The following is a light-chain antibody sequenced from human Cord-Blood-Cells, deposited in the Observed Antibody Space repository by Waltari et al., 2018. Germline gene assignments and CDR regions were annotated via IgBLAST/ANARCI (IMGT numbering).Light chain of an antibody. V-gene: IGKV4-1*01. CDR3: QQYYSTPWT. CDR1: QSVLYSSNNKNY. J-gene: IGKJ1*01. Sequence: DIVMTQSPDSLAVSLGERATINCKSSQSVLYSSNNKNYLAWYQQKPGQPPMLLIYWASTRESGVPDRFSGSGSGTDFTLTISSLQAEDVAVYYCQQYYSTPWTFDQGP. CDR2: WAS.